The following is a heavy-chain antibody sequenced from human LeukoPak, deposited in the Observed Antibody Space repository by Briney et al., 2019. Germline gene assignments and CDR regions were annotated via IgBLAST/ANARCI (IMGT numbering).Heavy chain of an antibody. J-gene: IGHJ4*02. CDR1: GYIFVDYY. D-gene: IGHD3-10*01. CDR3: ARDPYGSGNYYFDY. CDR2: INPNSGGT. Sequence: ASVNVSCKASGYIFVDYYMHWVRQAPGQGLEWMGWINPNSGGTNYAQNFQGRVTMTRNTSISTAYMELSRLRSDDTAVYYCARDPYGSGNYYFDYWGQGTLVPVSS. V-gene: IGHV1-2*02.